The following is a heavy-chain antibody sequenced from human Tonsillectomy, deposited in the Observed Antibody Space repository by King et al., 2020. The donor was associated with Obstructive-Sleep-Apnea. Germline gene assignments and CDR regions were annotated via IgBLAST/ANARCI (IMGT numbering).Heavy chain of an antibody. CDR3: ARDRGILTGYYPFDY. CDR1: GFTFSSYS. J-gene: IGHJ4*02. Sequence: VQLVESGGGLVKPGGSLRLSCAASGFTFSSYSMNWVRQAPGKGLEWVSSISSSSSNIYYADSVKGRFTISRDNAKTSQHPQMNSLRAEDTAVYYCARDRGILTGYYPFDYWGQGTLVTVSS. V-gene: IGHV3-21*01. D-gene: IGHD3-9*01. CDR2: ISSSSSNI.